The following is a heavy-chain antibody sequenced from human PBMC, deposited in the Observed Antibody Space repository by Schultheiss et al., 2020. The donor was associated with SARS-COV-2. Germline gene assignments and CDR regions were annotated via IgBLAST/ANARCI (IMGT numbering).Heavy chain of an antibody. CDR2: MYFTGIT. J-gene: IGHJ4*02. D-gene: IGHD5-24*01. V-gene: IGHV4-59*01. CDR1: GSSITGFF. Sequence: SETLSLTCSVSGSSITGFFWTWIRQPPGKGLDPIGNMYFTGITKYNPALKSRVTISIDTSKKQFSLKLDSVTAADTAVYFCARATRVESLFSVRGGSFDFWGRGALVTVSS. CDR3: ARATRVESLFSVRGGSFDF.